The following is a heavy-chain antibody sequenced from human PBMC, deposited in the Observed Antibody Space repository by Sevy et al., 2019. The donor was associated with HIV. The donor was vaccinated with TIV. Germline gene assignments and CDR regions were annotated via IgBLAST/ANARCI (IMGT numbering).Heavy chain of an antibody. D-gene: IGHD3-3*01. CDR1: GGSVSSGSYY. J-gene: IGHJ5*02. Sequence: SETLSLTCTVSGGSVSSGSYYWSWIRQPPGKGLEWIGYIYYSGSTNYNPSLKSRVTISVDTSKNKFSLKLSSVTAAETAVYYCAGGTTVRFLNWFDPWGQGTLVTVSS. CDR2: IYYSGST. V-gene: IGHV4-61*01. CDR3: AGGTTVRFLNWFDP.